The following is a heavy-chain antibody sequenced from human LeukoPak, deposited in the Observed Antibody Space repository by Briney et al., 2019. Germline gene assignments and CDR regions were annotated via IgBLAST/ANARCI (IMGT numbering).Heavy chain of an antibody. V-gene: IGHV4-61*02. CDR3: ARGHLVGGWFKYDAFDI. D-gene: IGHD6-19*01. Sequence: SQTLSLTCTVSGGSISSGSYYWSWIRQPAGKGLEWIGRIYTSGSTKYNPSLKSRVTISVDTSKNQFSLKLSSVTAADTAVYYCARGHLVGGWFKYDAFDIWGQGTMVTVSS. CDR1: GGSISSGSYY. CDR2: IYTSGST. J-gene: IGHJ3*02.